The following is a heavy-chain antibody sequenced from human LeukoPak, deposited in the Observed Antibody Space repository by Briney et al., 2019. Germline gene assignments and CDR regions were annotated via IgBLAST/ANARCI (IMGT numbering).Heavy chain of an antibody. D-gene: IGHD6-19*01. CDR3: ARLSSGWYLY. Sequence: PSETLSLTCTVSGGSISSSSYYWGWIRQPPGKGLEWIGSIYYSGSTYYNPSLKSRVTISVDTSKNQFSLKLSSVTAADTAVYYCARLSSGWYLYWGQGTLVTVSS. CDR1: GGSISSSSYY. CDR2: IYYSGST. J-gene: IGHJ4*02. V-gene: IGHV4-39*01.